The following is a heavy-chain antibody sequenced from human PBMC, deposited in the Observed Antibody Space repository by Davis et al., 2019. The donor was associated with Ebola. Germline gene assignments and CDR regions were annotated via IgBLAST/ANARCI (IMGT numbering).Heavy chain of an antibody. CDR1: GYTFTSYG. CDR3: ARHSSSPNSHGMDV. J-gene: IGHJ6*04. D-gene: IGHD6-13*01. V-gene: IGHV1-18*04. Sequence: ASVKVSCKASGYTFTSYGISWVRQAPGQGLEWMGWISAYNGNTNYAQKLQGRVTMTTDTSTSTAYMELRSLRSDDTAVYYCARHSSSPNSHGMDVWGKGTTVTVSS. CDR2: ISAYNGNT.